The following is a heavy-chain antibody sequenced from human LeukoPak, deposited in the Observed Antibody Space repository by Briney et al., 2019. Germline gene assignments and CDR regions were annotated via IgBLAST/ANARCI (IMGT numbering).Heavy chain of an antibody. D-gene: IGHD5-18*01. J-gene: IGHJ6*02. CDR2: ISYDGSNK. V-gene: IGHV3-30-3*01. Sequence: PGRSLRLSCAAPGFTFSSYAMHWVRQAPGGGLGWVAVISYDGSNKYYADSVKGRFTISRDNSKNTLYLEMNSLRAEDTAVYYCAREGKDSYAHWFYYYLMEVWRQGTTVSVPS. CDR3: AREGKDSYAHWFYYYLMEV. CDR1: GFTFSSYA.